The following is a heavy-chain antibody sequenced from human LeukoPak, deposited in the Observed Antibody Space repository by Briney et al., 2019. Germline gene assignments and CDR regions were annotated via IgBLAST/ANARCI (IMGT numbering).Heavy chain of an antibody. Sequence: SETLSLTCAVFGGSFSGYYWSWIRQPPGKGLEWIGEINHSGSTNFNPSLKSRVTISIDTSKNQFSLKLSSVTAADTAIYYCARPLHCSSTTCYDWFDPWGQGTLVTVSS. CDR2: INHSGST. D-gene: IGHD2-2*01. V-gene: IGHV4-34*01. CDR3: ARPLHCSSTTCYDWFDP. J-gene: IGHJ5*02. CDR1: GGSFSGYY.